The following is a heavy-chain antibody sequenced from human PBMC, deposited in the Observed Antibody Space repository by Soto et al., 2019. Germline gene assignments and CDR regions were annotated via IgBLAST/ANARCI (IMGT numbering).Heavy chain of an antibody. Sequence: GGSLRLSCAASGFTVSSYYMSWVRQAPGKGLEWVSVIYGGATSYYADSVEGRFTISRDNSKNTLYLQMNSLRAEDTAVYYCAKDRPRLRYFDYWGQGTLVTVSS. CDR3: AKDRPRLRYFDY. D-gene: IGHD3-9*01. V-gene: IGHV3-66*01. CDR1: GFTVSSYY. J-gene: IGHJ4*02. CDR2: IYGGATS.